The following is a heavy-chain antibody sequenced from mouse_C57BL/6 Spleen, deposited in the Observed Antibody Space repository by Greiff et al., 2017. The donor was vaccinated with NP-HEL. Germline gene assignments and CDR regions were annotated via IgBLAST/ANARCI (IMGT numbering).Heavy chain of an antibody. CDR1: GYTFTSYW. V-gene: IGHV1-64*01. CDR2: IHPNSGST. D-gene: IGHD1-1*01. J-gene: IGHJ3*01. CDR3: ARCYYGSSTFAY. Sequence: QVQLQQPGAELVKPGASVKLSCKASGYTFTSYWMHWVKQRPGQGLEWIGMIHPNSGSTNYNEKFKSKATLTVDKSSSTAYMQLSSLTSEDSAVYYCARCYYGSSTFAYWGQGTLVTVSA.